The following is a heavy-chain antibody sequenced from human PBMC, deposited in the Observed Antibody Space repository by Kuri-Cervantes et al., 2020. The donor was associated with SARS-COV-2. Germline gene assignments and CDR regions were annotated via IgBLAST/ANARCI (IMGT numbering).Heavy chain of an antibody. D-gene: IGHD4-17*01. Sequence: GESLKISCAASGFTFSSYWMSWVRQAPGKGLEWVANIKQDGSEKYYVDSVKGRFTISRDNAKNSLYLQMNSLRAEGTAVYYCAKLGSRRHYEDWGQGTLVTVSS. J-gene: IGHJ4*02. CDR1: GFTFSSYW. CDR3: AKLGSRRHYED. CDR2: IKQDGSEK. V-gene: IGHV3-7*03.